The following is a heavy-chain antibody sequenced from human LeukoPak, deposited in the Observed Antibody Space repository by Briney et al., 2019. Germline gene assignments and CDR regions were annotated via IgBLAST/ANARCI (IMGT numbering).Heavy chain of an antibody. CDR3: ARCLQWPLRRRFDY. J-gene: IGHJ4*02. V-gene: IGHV4-34*01. CDR1: GETFSDYY. D-gene: IGHD2-15*01. Sequence: SETLSLICAVYGETFSDYYWTWIRQPPGKGLEWIGEINHSGSTDYNPSLKSRVTISVDTSKNQFSLRLSSVTAADTAVYYCARCLQWPLRRRFDYWGQGTLVTVSS. CDR2: INHSGST.